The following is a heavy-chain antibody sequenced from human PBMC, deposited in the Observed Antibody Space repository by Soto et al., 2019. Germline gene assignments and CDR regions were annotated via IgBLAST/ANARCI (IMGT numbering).Heavy chain of an antibody. CDR2: IYHSGST. J-gene: IGHJ2*01. CDR3: ARRPRGVLVGYFDL. V-gene: IGHV4-4*02. D-gene: IGHD1-26*01. Sequence: QVQLQESGPGLVKPSGTLSLTCAVSGGSISSSNWWSWVRQPPGKGLEWIGEIYHSGSTNYNPSRERRGTISVDQSKNQFPRKLSSVTAADTAVYYCARRPRGVLVGYFDLWGRGTLVTVSS. CDR1: GGSISSSNW.